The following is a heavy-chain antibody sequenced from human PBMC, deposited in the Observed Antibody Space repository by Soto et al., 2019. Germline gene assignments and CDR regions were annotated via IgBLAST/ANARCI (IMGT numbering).Heavy chain of an antibody. CDR3: ARPNRNLRRFWSGYLLDYYYYYGMDV. CDR2: ISYDGSNK. D-gene: IGHD3-3*01. J-gene: IGHJ6*02. V-gene: IGHV3-30-3*01. CDR1: GFTFSSYA. Sequence: GGSLRLSCAASGFTFSSYAMHWVRKAPGKGLEWVAVISYDGSNKYYADSVKGRFTISRDNSKNTLYLQMNSLRAEDTAVYYCARPNRNLRRFWSGYLLDYYYYYGMDVWGQGTTVTVSS.